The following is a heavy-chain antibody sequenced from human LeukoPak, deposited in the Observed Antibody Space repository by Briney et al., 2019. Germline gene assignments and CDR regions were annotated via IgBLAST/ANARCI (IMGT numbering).Heavy chain of an antibody. D-gene: IGHD6-19*01. CDR3: ATDRVYRSSGRSWGFFDY. CDR1: EYSLSDLS. V-gene: IGHV1-24*01. CDR2: FDSENNKM. Sequence: ASVKVSCKISEYSLSDLSIHWVREAPGEGLEWMGGFDSENNKMVYSQKFQGRVTMTEDTSADTAYMELTSLRSEDTAVYFYATDRVYRSSGRSWGFFDYWGQGTLVIVSS. J-gene: IGHJ4*02.